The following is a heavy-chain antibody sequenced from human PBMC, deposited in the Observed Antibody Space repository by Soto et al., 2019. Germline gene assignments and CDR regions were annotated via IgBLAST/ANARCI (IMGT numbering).Heavy chain of an antibody. CDR2: IYYSGST. D-gene: IGHD7-27*01. V-gene: IGHV4-59*01. Sequence: QVQLQASRPGLVKPSETLSLTCTVSGGSISSYYWSWIRQPQGKGLEWIGYIYYSGSTNYNPSLKSRCSRSVDTSKNQFSLKLSSVTAADTAVYYCARAWGYYFDYWGQGTLVTVYS. CDR3: ARAWGYYFDY. CDR1: GGSISSYY. J-gene: IGHJ4*02.